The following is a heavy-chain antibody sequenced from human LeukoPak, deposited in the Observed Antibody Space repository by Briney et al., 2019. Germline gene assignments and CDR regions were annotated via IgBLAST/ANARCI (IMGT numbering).Heavy chain of an antibody. CDR2: INHSGST. CDR3: ARGLYCSSWYPGY. CDR1: GGSFSGYY. V-gene: IGHV4-34*01. D-gene: IGHD6-13*01. J-gene: IGHJ4*02. Sequence: PSETLSLTCAVYGGSFSGYYWSWIRQPPGKGLEWIGEINHSGSTNYNPSLKSRVTISVDTSKNQFSLKLSSVTAADTAVYYCARGLYCSSWYPGYWGQGTLVTVSS.